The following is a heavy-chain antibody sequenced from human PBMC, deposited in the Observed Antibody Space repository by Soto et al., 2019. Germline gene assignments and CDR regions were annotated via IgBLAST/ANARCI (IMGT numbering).Heavy chain of an antibody. CDR3: ARVRWGGSYPRLPNDAFDI. CDR2: IWYDGSNK. Sequence: GGSLRLSCAASGFTFSSYGMHWVRQAPGKGLEWVAVIWYDGSNKYYADSVKGRFTISRDNSKNTLYLQMNSLRAEDTAVYYCARVRWGGSYPRLPNDAFDIWGQGTMVTVSS. J-gene: IGHJ3*02. D-gene: IGHD1-26*01. CDR1: GFTFSSYG. V-gene: IGHV3-33*01.